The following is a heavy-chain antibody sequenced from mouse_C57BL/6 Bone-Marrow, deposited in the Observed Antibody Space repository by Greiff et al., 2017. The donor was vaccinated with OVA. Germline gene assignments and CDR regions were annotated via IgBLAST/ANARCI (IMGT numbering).Heavy chain of an antibody. CDR2: INPSSGYT. J-gene: IGHJ2*01. CDR3: ARARIYYGNYFDY. CDR1: GYTFTSYS. Sequence: VQLQQSGAELVRPGASVKMSCKASGYTFTSYSMHWVKQRPGQGLEWIGYINPSSGYTKYNQKFKDKATLTADKSSSTAYMQLSSLTSEDSAVYDYARARIYYGNYFDYWGQGTTLTVSS. V-gene: IGHV1-4*01. D-gene: IGHD2-1*01.